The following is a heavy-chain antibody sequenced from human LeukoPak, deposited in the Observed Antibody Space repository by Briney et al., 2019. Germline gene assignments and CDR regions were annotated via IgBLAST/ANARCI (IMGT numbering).Heavy chain of an antibody. V-gene: IGHV3-30-3*01. J-gene: IGHJ4*02. CDR2: ISSDGSYK. CDR3: ARAPPDSWIDN. Sequence: GGSLTLSCAASGLTFSNFALYWVRQAPGKGLEWVTVISSDGSYKYCADSVKGRFTISRDNSKNTVYLQMNSLRDEDTAVYYCARAPPDSWIDNWGQGTLVTVSS. D-gene: IGHD6-13*01. CDR1: GLTFSNFA.